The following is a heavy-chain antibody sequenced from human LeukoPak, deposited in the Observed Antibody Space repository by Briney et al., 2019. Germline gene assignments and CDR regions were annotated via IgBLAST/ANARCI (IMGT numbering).Heavy chain of an antibody. CDR3: AKAGRFEAHYDILTASSWTDY. CDR2: ISGNGVTT. D-gene: IGHD3-9*01. J-gene: IGHJ4*02. CDR1: GFTFDGYA. Sequence: GGSLRLSCAASGFTFDGYAMHWVRQAPGKGLEWVSLISGNGVTTYYAGSVKGRFTISRDNSKNSLYLQMNSLRTEDTALYYCAKAGRFEAHYDILTASSWTDYWGQGTLVTVSS. V-gene: IGHV3-43*02.